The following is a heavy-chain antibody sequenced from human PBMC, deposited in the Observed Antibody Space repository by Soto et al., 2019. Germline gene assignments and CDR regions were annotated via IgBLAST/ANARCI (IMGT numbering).Heavy chain of an antibody. V-gene: IGHV3-33*01. Sequence: GGSLRLSCAASGFTFSSYGMHWVRQAPGKGLEWVAVIWYDGSNKYYADSVKGRFTISRDNSKNTLYLQMNSLRAEDTAVYYCARGKNGYQPHDYGGNSDFQHWGQGTLVTVSS. CDR3: ARGKNGYQPHDYGGNSDFQH. J-gene: IGHJ1*01. CDR1: GFTFSSYG. CDR2: IWYDGSNK. D-gene: IGHD4-17*01.